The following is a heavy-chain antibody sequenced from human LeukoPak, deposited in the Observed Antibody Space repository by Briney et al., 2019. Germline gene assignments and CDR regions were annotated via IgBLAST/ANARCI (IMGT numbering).Heavy chain of an antibody. V-gene: IGHV1-3*04. CDR2: INTGSGNT. CDR1: GYTFTNFA. CDR3: ATSAASFEPDYYFDY. D-gene: IGHD3-10*01. J-gene: IGHJ4*02. Sequence: ASVKVSCKASGYTFTNFAIHWVRQAPGQRLEWMGWINTGSGNTKYLQRFQGRVTITRDTFASTVYIQLSSLKSEDTAIYYCATSAASFEPDYYFDYWGQGTLVTVSS.